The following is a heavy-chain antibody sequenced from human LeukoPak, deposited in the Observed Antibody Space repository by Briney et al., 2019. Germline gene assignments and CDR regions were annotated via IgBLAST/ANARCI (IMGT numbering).Heavy chain of an antibody. D-gene: IGHD6-19*01. V-gene: IGHV3-23*01. Sequence: GGSLRLSCAASGFTFSTYAMTWVRQAPGKGLEWVSLISRGGDVTYYADSVKGRFTISRDSSKNTLYLQMHSLRAEDTAVYYCAKGVSGSGWYGNPNDYWGQGTLVSVSS. CDR1: GFTFSTYA. CDR2: ISRGGDVT. CDR3: AKGVSGSGWYGNPNDY. J-gene: IGHJ4*02.